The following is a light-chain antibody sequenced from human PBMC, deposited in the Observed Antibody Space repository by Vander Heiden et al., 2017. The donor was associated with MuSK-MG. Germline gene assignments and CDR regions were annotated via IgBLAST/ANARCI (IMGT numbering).Light chain of an antibody. Sequence: VLTQSPAILSVSPGERATLPCRPTQDIGTFLAWYQHTRGHPPRLLIYDASKRAAGTPSKFSGSGSGTDFTLTISSVEPEDFAVYYCQQRSDWPPLTFGGGTKLDI. CDR2: DAS. CDR1: QDIGTF. V-gene: IGKV3-11*01. CDR3: QQRSDWPPLT. J-gene: IGKJ4*01.